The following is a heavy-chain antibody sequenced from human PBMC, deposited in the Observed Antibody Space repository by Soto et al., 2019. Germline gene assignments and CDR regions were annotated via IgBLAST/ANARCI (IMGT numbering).Heavy chain of an antibody. V-gene: IGHV1-3*01. CDR3: ARVLVAYGDYGVDY. CDR1: GYTFTSYA. J-gene: IGHJ4*02. Sequence: QVQLVQSGAEVKKPGASVKVSCKASGYTFTSYAMHWVRQAPGQRLEWMGWINAGNGNTKDSQKFQGRVTITRDTSASTAYMELSSLRSEDTAVYYCARVLVAYGDYGVDYWGQGTLVTVSS. D-gene: IGHD4-17*01. CDR2: INAGNGNT.